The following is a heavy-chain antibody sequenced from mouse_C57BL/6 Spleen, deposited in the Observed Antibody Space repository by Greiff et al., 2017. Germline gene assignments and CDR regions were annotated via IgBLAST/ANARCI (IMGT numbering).Heavy chain of an antibody. CDR3: TGEDWDGWFAY. J-gene: IGHJ3*01. CDR1: GFTFSNYW. D-gene: IGHD4-1*01. CDR2: IRLKSDNYAT. Sequence: EVQVVESGGGLVQPGGSMKLSCVASGFTFSNYWMNWVRQSPEKGLEWVAQIRLKSDNYATHYAESVKGRFTISRDDSKSSVYLQMNNLRAEDTGIYYCTGEDWDGWFAYWGQGTLVTVSA. V-gene: IGHV6-3*01.